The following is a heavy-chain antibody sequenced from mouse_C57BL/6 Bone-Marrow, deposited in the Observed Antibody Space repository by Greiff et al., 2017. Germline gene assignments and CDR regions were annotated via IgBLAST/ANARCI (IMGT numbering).Heavy chain of an antibody. J-gene: IGHJ1*03. V-gene: IGHV1-81*01. CDR3: AISIYYDYDGDWYFDV. CDR2: IYPRSGNT. D-gene: IGHD2-4*01. Sequence: VQLQQSGAELARPGASVKLSCKASGYTFTSYGISWVKQRTGQGLEWIGEIYPRSGNTYYKEKFKGKATLTADKSSSTAYMELRSLTSEDSAVYFCAISIYYDYDGDWYFDVWGTGTTVTVSS. CDR1: GYTFTSYG.